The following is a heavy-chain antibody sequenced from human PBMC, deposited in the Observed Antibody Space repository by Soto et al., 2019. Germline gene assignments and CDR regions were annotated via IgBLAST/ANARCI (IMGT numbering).Heavy chain of an antibody. V-gene: IGHV1-69*08. CDR2: IIPILGIA. CDR3: ARDHRVVDIVATSSYYFDY. D-gene: IGHD5-12*01. J-gene: IGHJ4*02. CDR1: GGTFSSYT. Sequence: QVQLVQSGAEVKKPGSSVKVSCKASGGTFSSYTISWVRQAPGRGLEWMGRIIPILGIANYAQKFQGRVTITADKSTSTAYMELSSLRSEDTAVYYCARDHRVVDIVATSSYYFDYWGQGTLVTVSS.